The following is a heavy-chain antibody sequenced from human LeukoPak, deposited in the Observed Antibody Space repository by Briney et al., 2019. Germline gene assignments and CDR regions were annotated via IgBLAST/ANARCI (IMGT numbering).Heavy chain of an antibody. V-gene: IGHV3-11*06. D-gene: IGHD3-10*02. CDR2: ISSSSSYI. Sequence: GGSLRLSCAASGFTFSDYYMSWIRLAPGKGLEWVSSISSSSSYIYYADSVKGRFTISRDNAKNSLYLQMNSLRAEDTAVYYCAELGITMIGGVWGKGTTVTISS. J-gene: IGHJ6*04. CDR1: GFTFSDYY. CDR3: AELGITMIGGV.